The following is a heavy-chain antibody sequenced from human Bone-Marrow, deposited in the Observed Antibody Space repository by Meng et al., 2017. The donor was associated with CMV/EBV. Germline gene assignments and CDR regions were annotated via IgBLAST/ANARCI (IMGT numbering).Heavy chain of an antibody. CDR3: AKDETVGATSPFDY. Sequence: GESLKISCEVSGFTFSSYFMSWVRQAPGKGLEWVAVISESGASKYYADSVKGRFFIFRDNSRDTLYLQMKNLRADDTAAYYCAKDETVGATSPFDYWGQGTLVTVSS. CDR2: ISESGASK. V-gene: IGHV3-23*01. J-gene: IGHJ4*02. CDR1: GFTFSSYF. D-gene: IGHD2-15*01.